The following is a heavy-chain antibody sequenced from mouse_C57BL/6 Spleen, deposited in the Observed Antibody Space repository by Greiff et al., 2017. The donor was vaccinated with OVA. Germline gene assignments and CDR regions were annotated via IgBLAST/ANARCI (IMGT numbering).Heavy chain of an antibody. V-gene: IGHV5-4*01. J-gene: IGHJ2*01. CDR3: ARDRGSNYVYFDY. CDR2: ISDGGSYT. CDR1: GFTFSSYA. D-gene: IGHD2-5*01. Sequence: EVKLVESGGGLVKPGGSLKLSCAASGFTFSSYAMSWVRQTPEKRLEWVATISDGGSYTYYPDNVKGRFTISRDNAKNNLYLQMSHLKSEDTAMYYCARDRGSNYVYFDYWGKGTTLTVSS.